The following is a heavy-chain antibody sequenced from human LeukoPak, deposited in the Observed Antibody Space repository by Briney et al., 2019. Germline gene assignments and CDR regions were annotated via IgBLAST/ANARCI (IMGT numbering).Heavy chain of an antibody. D-gene: IGHD3-10*01. CDR3: AKLVVSMVRGVIPFDY. J-gene: IGHJ4*02. CDR1: GFTFSSYG. Sequence: GGSLRLSCAASGFTFSSYGMHWVRQAPGKGLEWVAFIWYDGSNKYYADSVKGRFTISRDNSKNTLYLQMNSLRAEDTAVYYCAKLVVSMVRGVIPFDYWGQGTLVTVSS. V-gene: IGHV3-30*02. CDR2: IWYDGSNK.